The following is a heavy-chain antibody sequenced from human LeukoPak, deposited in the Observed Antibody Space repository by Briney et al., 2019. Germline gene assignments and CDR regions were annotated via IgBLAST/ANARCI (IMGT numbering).Heavy chain of an antibody. Sequence: GGSLRLSCTASGFIFDTHTLTWVRQAPGKGLEWVASISGSGDSTDYGDSVKGRFTISRDNFKRTVHLEMSNLRADDTAMYYCVRRAAVRGMDFWGLGTTVIVSS. D-gene: IGHD1-14*01. CDR2: ISGSGDST. V-gene: IGHV3-23*01. CDR3: VRRAAVRGMDF. J-gene: IGHJ6*02. CDR1: GFIFDTHT.